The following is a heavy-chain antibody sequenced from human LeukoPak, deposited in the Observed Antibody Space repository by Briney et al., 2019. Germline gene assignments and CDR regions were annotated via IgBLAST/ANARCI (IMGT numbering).Heavy chain of an antibody. CDR1: GYTFTSYY. J-gene: IGHJ5*02. Sequence: GASVKVSCKASGYTFTSYYMHWVRQAPGQGLEWMGIINPSGGSTSYAQKFQGRVTMTRDTSTSTVYMELSSLRSEDTAVYYCARSSHIPITLNWFDPWGQGTLVTVSS. V-gene: IGHV1-46*01. CDR3: ARSSHIPITLNWFDP. D-gene: IGHD5-12*01. CDR2: INPSGGST.